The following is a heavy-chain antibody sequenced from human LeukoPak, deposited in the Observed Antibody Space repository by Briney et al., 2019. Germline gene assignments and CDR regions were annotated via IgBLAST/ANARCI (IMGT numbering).Heavy chain of an antibody. Sequence: SETLSLTCTVSGGSISSYYWSWIRQPPGKGLEWIGYIYYSGSTNYNPPLKSRVTISVDTSKNQFSLKLSSVTAADTAVYYCAREQQGGTSDQWGQGTLVTVSS. CDR1: GGSISSYY. CDR3: AREQQGGTSDQ. V-gene: IGHV4-59*08. CDR2: IYYSGST. D-gene: IGHD2-2*01. J-gene: IGHJ4*02.